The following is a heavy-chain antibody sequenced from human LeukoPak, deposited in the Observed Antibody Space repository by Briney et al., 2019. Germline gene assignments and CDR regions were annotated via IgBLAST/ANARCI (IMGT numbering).Heavy chain of an antibody. CDR1: GYTFTSYG. D-gene: IGHD2-2*01. V-gene: IGHV1-18*01. Sequence: AAVKVSFKASGYTFTSYGISWVRPAPGQGREWMGWISAYNGNTNDAQKLQGRVTMTTDTTTSTAYMQLRSRGSDATAVYYCAWAVRQLAIFLDYWGQGTLVTVSS. J-gene: IGHJ4*02. CDR2: ISAYNGNT. CDR3: AWAVRQLAIFLDY.